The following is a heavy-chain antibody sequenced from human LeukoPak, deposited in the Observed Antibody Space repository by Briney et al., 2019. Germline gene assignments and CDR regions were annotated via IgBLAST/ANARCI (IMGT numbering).Heavy chain of an antibody. V-gene: IGHV3-21*01. CDR2: ISSSSSYI. Sequence: GGSLRLSCAASGFTFSSYSMNWVRQAPGKGLEWVSSISSSSSYIYYADSVKGRFTISRDNAKNSLYLQMNSLRAEDTAVYYCVRDSVGSSSWYSYGMDVWGQGTTVTVSS. CDR1: GFTFSSYS. J-gene: IGHJ6*02. CDR3: VRDSVGSSSWYSYGMDV. D-gene: IGHD6-13*01.